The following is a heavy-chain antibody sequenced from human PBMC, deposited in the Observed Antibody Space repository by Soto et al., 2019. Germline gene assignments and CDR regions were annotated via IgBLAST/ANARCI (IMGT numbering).Heavy chain of an antibody. CDR1: GGSFSPNY. CDR2: IYYGGTT. J-gene: IGHJ4*02. D-gene: IGHD3-16*01. Sequence: PSETLSLTCRLSGGSFSPNYWGWFRQSPGKGLEWVGYIYYGGTTSYNPSLKSRVTISLETSKSHFSLRLSSVTAADAAVYYCVTFWPPPYAGALSAYTDAFDSWGQGTLVTVSS. CDR3: VTFWPPPYAGALSAYTDAFDS. V-gene: IGHV4-59*08.